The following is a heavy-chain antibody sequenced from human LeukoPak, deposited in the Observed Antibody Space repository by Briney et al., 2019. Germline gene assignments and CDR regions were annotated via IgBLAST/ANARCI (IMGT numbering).Heavy chain of an antibody. Sequence: GRSLRLSRAASGFTFSSYGMHWVRQAPGKGLEWVAVVSDDGTNDYYADSVKGRFTISRDNSKNTLYLQLNSLRVEDTVVYYCTRDHLGYCSSTSCYYLDYWGQGTLVTVSS. CDR1: GFTFSSYG. V-gene: IGHV3-30*19. D-gene: IGHD2-2*01. CDR2: VSDDGTND. CDR3: TRDHLGYCSSTSCYYLDY. J-gene: IGHJ4*02.